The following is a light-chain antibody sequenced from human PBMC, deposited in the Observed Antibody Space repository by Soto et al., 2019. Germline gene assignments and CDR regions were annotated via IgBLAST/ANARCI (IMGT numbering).Light chain of an antibody. Sequence: QSVLTQPASVSGSPGQSITISCNGTSSDVGGYNYVSWYQQHPGKAPKLMIYAVTDRPSGVSSRFSGSKSGNTASLTISGLQAEDEAHYYCNSYTSSSTLFGTGTKGTVL. V-gene: IGLV2-14*01. CDR2: AVT. J-gene: IGLJ1*01. CDR3: NSYTSSSTL. CDR1: SSDVGGYNY.